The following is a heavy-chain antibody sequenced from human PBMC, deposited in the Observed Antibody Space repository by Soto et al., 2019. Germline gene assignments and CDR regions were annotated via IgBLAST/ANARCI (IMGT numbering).Heavy chain of an antibody. V-gene: IGHV6-1*01. J-gene: IGHJ4*02. Sequence: SQTLSLTCAISGDSVSSNSVAWNWIRQSPSRNLEWLGRTYYRSKWFNDYAVSVKSRITINPDTSKNQFSLQLNSVTPEDTAVYYCARYRGIVVVPATMGLDYWGQGTLVTVSS. D-gene: IGHD2-2*01. CDR3: ARYRGIVVVPATMGLDY. CDR1: GDSVSSNSVA. CDR2: TYYRSKWFN.